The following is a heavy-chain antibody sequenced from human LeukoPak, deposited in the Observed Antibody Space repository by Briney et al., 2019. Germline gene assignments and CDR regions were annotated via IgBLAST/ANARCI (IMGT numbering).Heavy chain of an antibody. D-gene: IGHD3-22*01. J-gene: IGHJ4*02. V-gene: IGHV3-20*01. CDR3: ARRDSSGYRYFDY. Sequence: GGSLRLSCAASGFTFDDYGMSWVRQAPGKGLEWVSGINWNGGSTGYADSVKGRFTISRDNAKNSPYLQMNSLRAEDTALYHCARRDSSGYRYFDYWGQGTLVTVSS. CDR1: GFTFDDYG. CDR2: INWNGGST.